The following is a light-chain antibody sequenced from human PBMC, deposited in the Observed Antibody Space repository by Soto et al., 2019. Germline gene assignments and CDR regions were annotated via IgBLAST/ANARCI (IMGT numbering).Light chain of an antibody. CDR3: QQYTNPGT. CDR2: GAS. V-gene: IGKV3-20*01. J-gene: IGKJ1*01. CDR1: QSVINSY. Sequence: EIVLTQSPGTLSLSPGERATLSCSASQSVINSYLAWYQQKPGQAPRLLIYGASSRATGIPDRFSGSGSGTDFTLTISRLEPEEFAVYYCQQYTNPGTFGQGTKVEIK.